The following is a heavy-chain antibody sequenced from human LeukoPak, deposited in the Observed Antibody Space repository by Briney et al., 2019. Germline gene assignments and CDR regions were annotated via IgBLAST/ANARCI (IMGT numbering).Heavy chain of an antibody. V-gene: IGHV3-30*18. CDR3: AKLPHYYDSSGYYHNDY. J-gene: IGHJ4*02. CDR1: GFTFSSYG. Sequence: GGSLRLSCAASGFTFSSYGMHWVRQAPGKGLEWVAVISYDGSNKYYADSVKGRFTISRDNSKNTLYLQMNSLRAEDTAVYYCAKLPHYYDSSGYYHNDYWGQGTLVTVSS. CDR2: ISYDGSNK. D-gene: IGHD3-22*01.